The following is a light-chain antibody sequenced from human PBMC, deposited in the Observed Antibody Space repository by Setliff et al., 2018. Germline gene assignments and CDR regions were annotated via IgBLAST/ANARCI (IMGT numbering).Light chain of an antibody. V-gene: IGLV2-14*03. Sequence: QSVLTQPAPVSGSPGQSITISCSGTSNDVGSYDLVSWYRQHPGKAPKLIIYGVSDRPSGVSSRFSGSKSGNTASLTISGLQTEDEADYYCNAYTAGTTYVFGTGTKVTVL. J-gene: IGLJ1*01. CDR1: SNDVGSYDL. CDR3: NAYTAGTTYV. CDR2: GVS.